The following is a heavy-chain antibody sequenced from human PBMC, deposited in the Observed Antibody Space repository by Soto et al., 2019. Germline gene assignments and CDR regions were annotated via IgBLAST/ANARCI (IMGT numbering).Heavy chain of an antibody. CDR3: ARGLISHWAYFYYMDV. J-gene: IGHJ6*03. Sequence: SETLSLTCTVSGGSISSYYWSWIRQPPGKGLEWIGYIYYSGSTNYNPSLKSRVTMSVDTSKNQFSLTLNSVTAADTATYYCARGLISHWAYFYYMDVWDRGTTVTVSS. D-gene: IGHD2-21*01. CDR1: GGSISSYY. V-gene: IGHV4-59*12. CDR2: IYYSGST.